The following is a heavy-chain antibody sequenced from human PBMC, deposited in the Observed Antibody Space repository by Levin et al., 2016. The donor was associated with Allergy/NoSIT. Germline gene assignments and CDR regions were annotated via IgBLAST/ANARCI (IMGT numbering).Heavy chain of an antibody. CDR2: IKQDGSEK. CDR1: GFTFSSYW. Sequence: GGSLRLSCAASGFTFSSYWMSWVRQAPGKGLEWVANIKQDGSEKYYVDSVKGRFTISRDNAKNSLYLQMNSLRAEDTAVYYCAKLSCTPMVRGVICCFDPWGQGTLVAVSS. D-gene: IGHD3-10*01. CDR3: AKLSCTPMVRGVICCFDP. V-gene: IGHV3-7*03. J-gene: IGHJ5*02.